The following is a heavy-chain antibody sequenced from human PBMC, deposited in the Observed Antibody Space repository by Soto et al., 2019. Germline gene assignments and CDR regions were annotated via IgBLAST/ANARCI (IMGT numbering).Heavy chain of an antibody. J-gene: IGHJ4*02. CDR1: GGSISSYY. Sequence: QVQLQESGPGLVKPSETLSLTCTVSGGSISSYYWTWIRQPSGKGLEWIGRTYTSGSTNYNPSLKSRVTMSVDTSQNQFSLKLSSVTAADTAVYYCARDLKFGQADYWGQGSQVTVSS. CDR3: ARDLKFGQADY. D-gene: IGHD3-10*01. V-gene: IGHV4-4*07. CDR2: TYTSGST.